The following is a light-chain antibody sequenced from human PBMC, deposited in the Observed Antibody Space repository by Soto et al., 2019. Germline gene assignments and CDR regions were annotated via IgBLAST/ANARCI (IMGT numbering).Light chain of an antibody. CDR3: SSYTSSTTPYV. J-gene: IGLJ1*01. CDR2: DVS. CDR1: SSDVGGFNF. V-gene: IGLV2-14*03. Sequence: QSVLTQPASVSGSPGQSITISCTGTSSDVGGFNFVSWYQHHPGKAPKPMIYDVSNRPSGVPTRFSGSKSGDTASLTISGLQAEDEADYYCSSYTSSTTPYVFGNGTKVTVL.